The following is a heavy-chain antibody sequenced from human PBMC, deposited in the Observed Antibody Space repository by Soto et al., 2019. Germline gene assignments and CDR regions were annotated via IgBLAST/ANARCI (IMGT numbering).Heavy chain of an antibody. J-gene: IGHJ6*02. CDR1: GDSISSADYY. V-gene: IGHV4-30-4*01. CDR3: ARDLWVEPELYYYGMDV. Sequence: SETLSLTCTVSGDSISSADYYWSWIRQTPGKGLEWIGHIFYSGTTYYNPSLRSRLTISVDTSKNHFSLRLTSVTAADTAVYYCARDLWVEPELYYYGMDVWGQGTTVTVSS. D-gene: IGHD1-1*01. CDR2: IFYSGTT.